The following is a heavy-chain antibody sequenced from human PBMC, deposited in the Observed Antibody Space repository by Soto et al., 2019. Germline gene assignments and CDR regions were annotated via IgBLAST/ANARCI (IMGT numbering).Heavy chain of an antibody. CDR2: TYYRSKWYN. Sequence: PSQTLSLTCAISGDSVSINSAAWNWIRQSPSRGLEWLGRTYYRSKWYNDYAVSVKSRIVINPDTSKNQFSLQLNSVTPEGTAVYYCAVGNKYCSSSSCYYGMDVWGQGTTVTVSS. CDR1: GDSVSINSAA. D-gene: IGHD2-2*01. CDR3: AVGNKYCSSSSCYYGMDV. V-gene: IGHV6-1*01. J-gene: IGHJ6*02.